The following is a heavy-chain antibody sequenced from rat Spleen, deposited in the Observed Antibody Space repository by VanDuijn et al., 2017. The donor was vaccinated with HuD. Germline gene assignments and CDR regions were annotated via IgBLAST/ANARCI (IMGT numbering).Heavy chain of an antibody. CDR1: GFSLTSNS. CDR2: IWSGGST. D-gene: IGHD1-3*01. V-gene: IGHV2-1*01. CDR3: TRSPTVAGVMDA. J-gene: IGHJ4*01. Sequence: QVQLKESGPGLVQPSQTLSLTCTVSGFSLTSNSVSWVRQPPGKGLEWMGAIWSGGSTDYNSALKSRLSNSRDTSKSQVFLKMNSLQTEDTAIYFCTRSPTVAGVMDAWGQGASVTVSS.